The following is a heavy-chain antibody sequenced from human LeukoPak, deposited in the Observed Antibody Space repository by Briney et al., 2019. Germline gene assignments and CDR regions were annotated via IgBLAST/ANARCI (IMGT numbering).Heavy chain of an antibody. CDR2: ISGSGGST. J-gene: IGHJ4*02. CDR1: GFTFSSYA. Sequence: GGSLRLSCAASGFTFSSYAMSWVRQAPGKGLEWVSAISGSGGSTYYADSVKGRFTISRDNSKNTLYLQMNSLRAEDTAVYYCAGGYNDYDFWSGPIIFDYWGQGTLVTVSS. CDR3: AGGYNDYDFWSGPIIFDY. D-gene: IGHD3-3*01. V-gene: IGHV3-23*01.